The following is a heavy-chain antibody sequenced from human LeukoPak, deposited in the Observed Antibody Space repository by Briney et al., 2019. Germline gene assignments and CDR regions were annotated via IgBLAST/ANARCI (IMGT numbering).Heavy chain of an antibody. D-gene: IGHD6-6*01. V-gene: IGHV3-30-3*01. Sequence: GGSLRLSCAASGFTFSSYAMHWVRQAPGKGLEWVAVISYDGSNKYYADSVKGRFTISRDNSKNTLCLQMNILRAEDTAVYYCARDFRVAARPAGAWGQGTLVTVSS. J-gene: IGHJ5*02. CDR2: ISYDGSNK. CDR3: ARDFRVAARPAGA. CDR1: GFTFSSYA.